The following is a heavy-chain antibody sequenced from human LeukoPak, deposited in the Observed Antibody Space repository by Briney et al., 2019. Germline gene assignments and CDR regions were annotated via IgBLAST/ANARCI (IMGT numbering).Heavy chain of an antibody. J-gene: IGHJ4*02. CDR3: ARGAGDSYGYRYYFDS. CDR1: GYSFTSNY. V-gene: IGHV1-46*01. CDR2: IYPRDGST. Sequence: GASVKVSCKASGYSFTSNYIHWVRQAPGQGLEWMGMIYPRDGSTSYAQKFQGRLTVTRDTSTRTVYMELSSLRSEDTAVYYCARGAGDSYGYRYYFDSWGQGTLVTVSS. D-gene: IGHD5-18*01.